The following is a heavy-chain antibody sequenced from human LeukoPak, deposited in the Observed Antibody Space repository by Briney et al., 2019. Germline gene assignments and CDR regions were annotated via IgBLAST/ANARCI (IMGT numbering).Heavy chain of an antibody. CDR3: ARDAVGYCSGGSCSYYYYYYMDV. D-gene: IGHD2-15*01. CDR1: VFTFSSYE. CDR2: ISSSGSTI. J-gene: IGHJ6*03. Sequence: PGGSLRLSCAASVFTFSSYEMNWVRQAPGKGLEWVSYISSSGSTIYYADSVKGRFTISRDNAKNSLYLQMNSLRAEDTAVYYCARDAVGYCSGGSCSYYYYYYMDVWGKGTTVTVSS. V-gene: IGHV3-48*03.